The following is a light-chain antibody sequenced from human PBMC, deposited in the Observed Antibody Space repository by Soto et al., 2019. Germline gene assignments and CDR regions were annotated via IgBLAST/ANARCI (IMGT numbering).Light chain of an antibody. CDR3: GAWGDSLHGYV. J-gene: IGLJ1*01. V-gene: IGLV1-44*01. CDR1: SSDIGSNT. Sequence: QSVLTQPPSASGTPGQRVTISCSGSSSDIGSNTINWYQQLPGTAPKLLIYSNNQRPSGVPDRFSASKSGPSASLAISGLQSEDESAYYCGAWGDSLHGYVFGTGTKLTVL. CDR2: SNN.